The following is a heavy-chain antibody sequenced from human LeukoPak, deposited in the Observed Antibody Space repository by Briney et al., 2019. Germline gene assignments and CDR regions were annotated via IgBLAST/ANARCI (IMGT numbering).Heavy chain of an antibody. CDR2: IYTSGST. CDR1: GGSISSYY. J-gene: IGHJ4*02. D-gene: IGHD3-3*01. Sequence: KPSETLSLTCTVSGGSISSYYWSWLRQPAGKGLEWIGRIYTSGSTNYNPSLKSRVTMSVDTSKKQFSLKLRSVPPADTAVYYCARLSFWSVYYAFDYWGQGTLVTVSS. CDR3: ARLSFWSVYYAFDY. V-gene: IGHV4-4*07.